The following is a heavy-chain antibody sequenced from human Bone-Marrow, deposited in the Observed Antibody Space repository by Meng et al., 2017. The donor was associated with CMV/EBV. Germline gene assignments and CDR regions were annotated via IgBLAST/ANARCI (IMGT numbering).Heavy chain of an antibody. CDR2: IYSGGSST. D-gene: IGHD6-6*01. Sequence: LSLTCAASGFTFSSYAMSWVRQAPGKGLEWVSVIYSGGSSTYYADSVKGRFTISRDNSKNTLYLQMNSLRAEDTAVYYCAKVGSPLIKPNSSSMNYWGQGTLVTVSS. CDR1: GFTFSSYA. J-gene: IGHJ4*02. CDR3: AKVGSPLIKPNSSSMNY. V-gene: IGHV3-23*03.